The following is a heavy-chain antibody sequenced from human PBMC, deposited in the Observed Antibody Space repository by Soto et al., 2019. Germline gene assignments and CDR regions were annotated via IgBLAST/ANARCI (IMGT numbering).Heavy chain of an antibody. V-gene: IGHV1-18*01. J-gene: IGHJ6*02. CDR1: RYIFTNYG. CDR3: ARALTGYGMDV. Sequence: QVKLVQSGVEVRETGASVKVSCKAVRYIFTNYGVSWVRQAPGQGLEWMGWITTYNGNTEYAQKFQGRVTMTTDASTSTAYMELGSLRSDDTAIYYCARALTGYGMDVWGQGTTVTVSS. CDR2: ITTYNGNT.